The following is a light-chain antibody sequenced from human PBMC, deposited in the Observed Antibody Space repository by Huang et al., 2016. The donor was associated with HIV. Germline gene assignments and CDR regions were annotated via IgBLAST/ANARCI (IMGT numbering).Light chain of an antibody. CDR3: HQYGSLPLT. Sequence: EIVFTQSPGTLSLSPGERATLSCRACQSVTSRYLAWYQQSRGQAPRLLIYGSSSRATGIPVRFSGSGSVTDFTLTITRLEPEDFAVYFCHQYGSLPLTFGGGTKVEIK. CDR1: QSVTSRY. J-gene: IGKJ4*01. CDR2: GSS. V-gene: IGKV3-20*01.